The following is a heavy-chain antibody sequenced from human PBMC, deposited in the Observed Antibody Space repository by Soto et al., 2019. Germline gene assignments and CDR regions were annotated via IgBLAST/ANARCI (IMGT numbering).Heavy chain of an antibody. J-gene: IGHJ3*02. Sequence: QVQLQESGPGLVKPSQTLSLTCTVSGGSISSGGYYWSWIRQHPGKGLEWIGYIYYSGSTYYNPSLKTRVTLSVDTSKNPFSLKVSSVAAAGTAVYYCASMGGGAEQQLSFGAFDIWGQGTMVTVSS. CDR2: IYYSGST. D-gene: IGHD6-13*01. CDR3: ASMGGGAEQQLSFGAFDI. CDR1: GGSISSGGYY. V-gene: IGHV4-31*03.